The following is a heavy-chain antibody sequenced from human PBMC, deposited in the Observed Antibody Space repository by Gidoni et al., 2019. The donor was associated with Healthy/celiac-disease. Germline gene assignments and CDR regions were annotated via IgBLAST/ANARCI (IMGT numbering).Heavy chain of an antibody. CDR3: ARNIYYYGSGSPYYYYGMDV. J-gene: IGHJ6*02. CDR2: IGTAGDT. Sequence: EVQLVSSGGGLVQPGGSLRLSCAASGFTFSRYDMHWVRQATGKGLEWVSVIGTAGDTYYPGSVKGRFTISRENAKNSLYLQMNSLRAGDTAVYYCARNIYYYGSGSPYYYYGMDVWGQGTTVTVSS. V-gene: IGHV3-13*01. CDR1: GFTFSRYD. D-gene: IGHD3-10*01.